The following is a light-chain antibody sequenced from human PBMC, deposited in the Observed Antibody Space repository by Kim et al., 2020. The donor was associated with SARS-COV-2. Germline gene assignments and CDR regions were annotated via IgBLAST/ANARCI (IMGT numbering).Light chain of an antibody. CDR2: AAS. CDR3: QQSHSMMRT. V-gene: IGKV1-39*01. Sequence: DIQMTQSPSSLSASVGDRVTITCRASQSISHYLNWYQQRPGKAPKLLIYAASNLQSGVPPRFSGSGSGTDFTLTINSLQPEDFATYYCQQSHSMMRTFGGGTKVDIK. CDR1: QSISHY. J-gene: IGKJ4*01.